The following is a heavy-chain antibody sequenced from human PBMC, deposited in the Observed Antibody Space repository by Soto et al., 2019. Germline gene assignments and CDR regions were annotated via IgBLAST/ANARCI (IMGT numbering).Heavy chain of an antibody. CDR2: IYHTGNA. Sequence: PSETLSLTCSVSGDSISNSRFYWAWIRQPPGEGLEWIGSIYHTGNAYYNPSLKSRVNIFVDTSKNQFSLKLTSVTAADTALYYRARDYFDSSDYTTNWFDPWGQGALVTVSS. CDR3: ARDYFDSSDYTTNWFDP. CDR1: GDSISNSRFY. J-gene: IGHJ5*02. D-gene: IGHD3-22*01. V-gene: IGHV4-39*01.